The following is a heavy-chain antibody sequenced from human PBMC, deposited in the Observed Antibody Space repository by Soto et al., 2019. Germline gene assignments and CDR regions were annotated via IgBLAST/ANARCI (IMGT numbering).Heavy chain of an antibody. J-gene: IGHJ4*02. D-gene: IGHD5-12*01. V-gene: IGHV3-30-3*01. CDR3: ARVLGGMATFPFDY. Sequence: QVQLVESGGGVVQPGRSLRLSCAASGFTFSSYAMHWVRQAPGTGLEWVAVISYEGSNKYYADSVKGRFTISRDNSKNTLYLQMNCLRTEDTAVYYCARVLGGMATFPFDYWGQGALVTVSS. CDR2: ISYEGSNK. CDR1: GFTFSSYA.